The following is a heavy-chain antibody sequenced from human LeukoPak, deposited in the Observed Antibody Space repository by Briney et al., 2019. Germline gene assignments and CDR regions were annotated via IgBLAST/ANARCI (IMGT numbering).Heavy chain of an antibody. D-gene: IGHD3-10*01. V-gene: IGHV4-59*01. J-gene: IGHJ4*02. Sequence: PSETLSLTCTVSGGSISSYYWSWIRQPPGKGLEWIGYIYYSGSTNYNPSLESRVTISVDTSKNQFSLKLSSVTAADTAVYYCARVPGSGSYWGQGTLVTVSS. CDR3: ARVPGSGSY. CDR2: IYYSGST. CDR1: GGSISSYY.